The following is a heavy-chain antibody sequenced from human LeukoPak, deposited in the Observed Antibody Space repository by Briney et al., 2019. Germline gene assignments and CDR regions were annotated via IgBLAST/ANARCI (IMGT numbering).Heavy chain of an antibody. CDR3: ARAPNFRYCSGGSCSYYDAFDI. V-gene: IGHV3-21*01. J-gene: IGHJ3*02. Sequence: GRSLRLSCAASGFTFSSYSMNWVRQAPGKGLEWVSSISSSSSYIYYADSVKGRFTISRDNAKNSLYLQMNSLRAEDTAVYYCARAPNFRYCSGGSCSYYDAFDIWGQGTMVTVSS. CDR2: ISSSSSYI. CDR1: GFTFSSYS. D-gene: IGHD2-15*01.